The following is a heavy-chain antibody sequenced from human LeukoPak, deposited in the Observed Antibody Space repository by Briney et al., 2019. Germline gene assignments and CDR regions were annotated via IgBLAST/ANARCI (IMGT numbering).Heavy chain of an antibody. CDR3: EELGITMIGGV. CDR2: ISSSGSTI. CDR1: GFTFSSYE. D-gene: IGHD3-10*02. Sequence: GGCLRLSCAASGFTFSSYEMNWVRQAPGKGLEWVSYISSSGSTIYYADSVKGRFTISRDNAKNSLYLQMNSLRAEDTAVYYCEELGITMIGGVWGKGTTVTISS. V-gene: IGHV3-48*03. J-gene: IGHJ6*04.